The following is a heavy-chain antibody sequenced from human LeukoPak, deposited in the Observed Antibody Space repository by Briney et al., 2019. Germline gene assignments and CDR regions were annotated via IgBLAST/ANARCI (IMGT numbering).Heavy chain of an antibody. J-gene: IGHJ4*02. CDR1: GFTFSDYY. CDR2: ISSSSSHT. Sequence: GGSLRLSCAASGFTFSDYYMSWFRQAPGKGLEWVSYISSSSSHTTYADSVKGRSTISRDNARNSLSLQVNSLRADDTAVYYCARLGSIAAAGTPDYWGQGTLVTVSS. CDR3: ARLGSIAAAGTPDY. V-gene: IGHV3-11*06. D-gene: IGHD6-13*01.